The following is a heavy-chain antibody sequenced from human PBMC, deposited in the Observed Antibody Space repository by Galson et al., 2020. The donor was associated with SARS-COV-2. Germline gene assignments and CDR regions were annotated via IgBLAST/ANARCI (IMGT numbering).Heavy chain of an antibody. CDR1: GFTFSSYW. Sequence: GGSLRLSCAASGFTFSSYWMHWVRQALGKGLVWVSRINSDGSSTSYADSVKGRFTISRDNAKNTLYLQMNSLRAEDTAVYYCARAEGYGVCGYYGSDVLGQVTKVTVSS. D-gene: IGHD4-17*01. CDR2: INSDGSST. CDR3: ARAEGYGVCGYYGSDV. J-gene: IGHJ6*02. V-gene: IGHV3-74*01.